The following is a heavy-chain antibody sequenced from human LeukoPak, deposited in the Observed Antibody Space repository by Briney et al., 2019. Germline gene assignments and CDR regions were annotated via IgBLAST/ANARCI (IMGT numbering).Heavy chain of an antibody. CDR3: ACASGTYYNGNYFDY. Sequence: ASVKVSCKASGYTFSDYNMHWVRRAPGQGPEWMGRINANSGGTNYAQKFQGRVTMTRDASISTAYMELSRLSSDDTAVYYCACASGTYYNGNYFDYWGQGTLVTVSS. J-gene: IGHJ4*02. D-gene: IGHD3-10*01. CDR2: INANSGGT. CDR1: GYTFSDYN. V-gene: IGHV1-2*02.